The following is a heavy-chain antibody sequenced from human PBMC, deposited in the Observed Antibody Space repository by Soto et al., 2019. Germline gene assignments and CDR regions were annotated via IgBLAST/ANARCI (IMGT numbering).Heavy chain of an antibody. CDR2: IYTSGST. J-gene: IGHJ4*02. Sequence: PSETLSLTCTVSGGSISSYYWSWIRQPAGKGLEWIGRIYTSGSTNYNPSLKSRVTMSVDTSKNQFSLKLSSVTAADTAVYYCARXNDSRSSGYYYGEPFDYWGQGTLVTVSS. CDR3: ARXNDSRSSGYYYGEPFDY. CDR1: GGSISSYY. D-gene: IGHD3-22*01. V-gene: IGHV4-4*07.